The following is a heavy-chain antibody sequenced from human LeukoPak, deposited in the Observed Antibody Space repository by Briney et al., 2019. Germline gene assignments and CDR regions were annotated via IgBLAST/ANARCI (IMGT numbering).Heavy chain of an antibody. J-gene: IGHJ4*02. Sequence: GGSLRLSCAASGFTFSSYAMSWVRQASGKGLEWVSATSGSGGSTYYADSVKGRFTISRDNSKNTLYLQMNSLRAEDTAVYCCANFYSGYSSGWGNWGQGTLVTVSS. CDR1: GFTFSSYA. CDR2: TSGSGGST. D-gene: IGHD6-19*01. CDR3: ANFYSGYSSGWGN. V-gene: IGHV3-23*01.